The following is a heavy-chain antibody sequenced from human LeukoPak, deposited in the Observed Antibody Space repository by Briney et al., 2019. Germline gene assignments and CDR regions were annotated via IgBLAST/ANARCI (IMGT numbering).Heavy chain of an antibody. V-gene: IGHV1-24*01. Sequence: ASVKVSCKVSGYTLTELSMHWVRQARGKGLEWMGGFDPEDGETIYAQKFQGRVTMTEDTSTDTAYMELSSLRSEDTAVYYCAGGGGGGRYCSGGSCYWGFDPWGQGTLVTVSS. J-gene: IGHJ5*02. CDR3: AGGGGGGRYCSGGSCYWGFDP. CDR1: GYTLTELS. D-gene: IGHD2-15*01. CDR2: FDPEDGET.